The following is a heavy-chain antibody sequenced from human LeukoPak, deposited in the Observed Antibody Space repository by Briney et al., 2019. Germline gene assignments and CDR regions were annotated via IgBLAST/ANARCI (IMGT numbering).Heavy chain of an antibody. CDR3: ARWNSGGDY. Sequence: SETLSLTCSVSRGPLSGYHWSWIRHPPGKGLGWIGYIYYSGTSETTNYNPSLKSRVTISVHTSKNQFSLDLSSVTAADTAVYYCARWNSGGDYWGQGTLVTVSS. CDR2: IYYSGTSETT. J-gene: IGHJ4*02. V-gene: IGHV4-59*01. CDR1: RGPLSGYH. D-gene: IGHD1/OR15-1a*01.